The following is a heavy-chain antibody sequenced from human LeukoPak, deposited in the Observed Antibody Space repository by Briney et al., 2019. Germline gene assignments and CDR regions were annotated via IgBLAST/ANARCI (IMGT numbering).Heavy chain of an antibody. CDR1: GGSISSYY. D-gene: IGHD3-22*01. V-gene: IGHV4-59*01. CDR2: IYYSGST. J-gene: IGHJ3*02. CDR3: ARAQYYYDSSGYYTDAFDI. Sequence: ASETLSLTCTVSGGSISSYYWSWIRQPPGKGLEWIGYIYYSGSTNYNPSLKSRVTISVDTSKNQFSLKLSSVTAADTAVYYCARAQYYYDSSGYYTDAFDIWGQGTMVTVSS.